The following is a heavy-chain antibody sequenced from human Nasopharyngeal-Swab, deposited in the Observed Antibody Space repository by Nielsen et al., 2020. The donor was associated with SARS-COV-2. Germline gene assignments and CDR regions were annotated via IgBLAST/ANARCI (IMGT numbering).Heavy chain of an antibody. D-gene: IGHD3-10*01. CDR3: ARGHYGSGSYRDY. J-gene: IGHJ4*02. CDR2: IYYSGST. Sequence: GSLRLSCTVSGGSISSYYWNWIRQPPGKGLEWIGYIYYSGSTNYNPSLKSRVTISVDTSKNQFSLKLSSVTAADTAVYYCARGHYGSGSYRDYWGQGTLVTVSS. V-gene: IGHV4-59*13. CDR1: GGSISSYY.